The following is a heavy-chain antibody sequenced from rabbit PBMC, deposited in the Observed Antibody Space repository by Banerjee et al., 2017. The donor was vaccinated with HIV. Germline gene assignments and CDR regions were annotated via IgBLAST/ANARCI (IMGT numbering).Heavy chain of an antibody. CDR2: IYAISGDT. CDR3: ARDLAGVIGWNFGL. CDR1: GFDFSNYYM. J-gene: IGHJ6*01. D-gene: IGHD4-1*01. V-gene: IGHV1S45*01. Sequence: QEQLKETGGGLVQPGGSLTLSCKASGFDFSNYYMSWVRQAPGKGLEWIGIIYAISGDTVYATWAKGRFTISKASWTTVTLQMTSLTAADTASYFCARDLAGVIGWNFGLWGPGTLVTVS.